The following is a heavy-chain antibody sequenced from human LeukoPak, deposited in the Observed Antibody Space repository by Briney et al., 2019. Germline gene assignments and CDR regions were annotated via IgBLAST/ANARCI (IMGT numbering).Heavy chain of an antibody. J-gene: IGHJ4*02. CDR2: IYYSGST. V-gene: IGHV4-39*01. CDR1: GGSISSSSYY. CDR3: ASPNTYYYDSSGYFDY. Sequence: PSETLSLTCTVSGGSISSSSYYWGWIRQPPGKGLEWIGSIYYSGSTYYNPSLKSRVTISVDTSKNQFSLKLSSVTAADTAVYYCASPNTYYYDSSGYFDYWGQGTLVTVSS. D-gene: IGHD3-22*01.